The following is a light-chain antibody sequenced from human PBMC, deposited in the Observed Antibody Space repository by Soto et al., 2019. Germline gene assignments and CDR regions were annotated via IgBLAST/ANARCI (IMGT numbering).Light chain of an antibody. CDR3: YTYAGRNIWV. J-gene: IGLJ3*02. Sequence: QSVLAQPPSASGTPGQSVTISCTGSGSDIGAYKFVSWYQQHWGKAPKLMIFGVTERPSGVPDRYSGSKSGNTASLTVFRLQAEDEAIYYCYTYAGRNIWVFGGGSKVTVL. CDR1: GSDIGAYKF. V-gene: IGLV2-8*01. CDR2: GVT.